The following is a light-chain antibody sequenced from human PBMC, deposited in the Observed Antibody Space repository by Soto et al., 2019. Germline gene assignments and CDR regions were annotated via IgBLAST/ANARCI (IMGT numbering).Light chain of an antibody. CDR3: CSYAGSSTYYV. CDR2: EGS. V-gene: IGLV2-23*01. J-gene: IGLJ1*01. CDR1: SSDFGSYNL. Sequence: YVLTQPASVSGSPGQSITISCTGTSSDFGSYNLVSWYQQHPGKAPKLMIYEGSKRPSGVSNRFSGSKSGNTASLTISGLQAEDEADYYCCSYAGSSTYYVFGTGTKVTVL.